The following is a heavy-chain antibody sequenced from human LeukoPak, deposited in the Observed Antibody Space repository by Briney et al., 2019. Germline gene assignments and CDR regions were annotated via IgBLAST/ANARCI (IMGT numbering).Heavy chain of an antibody. D-gene: IGHD1-26*01. CDR3: ARDQSGVGATFDY. CDR1: GYTFTGYY. V-gene: IGHV1-2*02. J-gene: IGHJ4*02. CDR2: INPNSGGT. Sequence: ASVKVSCKASGYTFTGYYMHWVRQAPGQGLEWMGWINPNSGGTNYAQKFQGRVTMTRDTSISIAYMELSRLRSDDTAVYYCARDQSGVGATFDYWGQGTLVTVSS.